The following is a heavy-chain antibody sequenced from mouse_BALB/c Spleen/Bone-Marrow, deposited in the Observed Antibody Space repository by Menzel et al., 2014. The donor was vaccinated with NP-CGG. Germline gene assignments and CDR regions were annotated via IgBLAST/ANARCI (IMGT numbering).Heavy chain of an antibody. D-gene: IGHD2-10*02. V-gene: IGHV1-80*01. J-gene: IGHJ2*01. CDR2: IYPGDGET. CDR3: ARKYGDY. CDR1: GYPFSSYW. Sequence: QVQLQQSGAELVRPGSSVKISCKASGYPFSSYWMNWVNQRPGQGLEWIGQIYPGDGETNYNGKFKGNATLTADKSSSTAYMQLISLTSEDSAVYFCARKYGDYWGQGTTLTVSS.